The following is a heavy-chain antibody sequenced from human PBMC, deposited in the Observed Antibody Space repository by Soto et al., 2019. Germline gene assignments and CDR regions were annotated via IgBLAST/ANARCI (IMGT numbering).Heavy chain of an antibody. D-gene: IGHD3-22*01. CDR2: IYYSGST. Sequence: SATLSLTCTISGGSIISNSYYWGWIRQPPGKGLEWIGSIYYSGSTYYNPSLKSRVTISVDTSKNQFSLKLSSVTAADTAVYYCARRLYYDSSGFEGGGMDVWGQGTTVT. V-gene: IGHV4-39*01. J-gene: IGHJ6*02. CDR1: GGSIISNSYY. CDR3: ARRLYYDSSGFEGGGMDV.